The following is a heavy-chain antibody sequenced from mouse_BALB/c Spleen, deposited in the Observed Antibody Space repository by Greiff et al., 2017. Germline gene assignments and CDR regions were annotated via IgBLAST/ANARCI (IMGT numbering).Heavy chain of an antibody. D-gene: IGHD4-1*01. CDR1: GYTFTSYV. J-gene: IGHJ2*01. Sequence: EVQLQQSGPELVKPGASVKMSCTASGYTFTSYVMHWVKQKPGQGLEWIGFINPYNDGTNYNEKFKGKATLTSDKSSSTAYMELSSLTSEDSAVYYCAREGGTVPFDYWGQGTTLTVSS. V-gene: IGHV1-14*01. CDR2: INPYNDGT. CDR3: AREGGTVPFDY.